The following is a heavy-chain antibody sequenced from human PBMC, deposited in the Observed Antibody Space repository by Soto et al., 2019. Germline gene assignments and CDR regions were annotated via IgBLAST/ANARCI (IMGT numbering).Heavy chain of an antibody. D-gene: IGHD6-13*01. J-gene: IGHJ4*02. CDR2: ISWNSGSI. CDR1: GFTFDDYA. Sequence: GGSLRLSCAASGFTFDDYAMHWVRQAPGKGLEWVSGISWNSGSIGYADSVKGRFTISRDNAKNSLYLQMNSLRAEDTALYYCATIAAADPLGGYWGQGTLVTVSS. V-gene: IGHV3-9*01. CDR3: ATIAAADPLGGY.